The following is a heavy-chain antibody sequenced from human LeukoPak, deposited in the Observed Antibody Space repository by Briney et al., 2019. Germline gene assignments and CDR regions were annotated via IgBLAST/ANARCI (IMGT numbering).Heavy chain of an antibody. J-gene: IGHJ1*01. V-gene: IGHV3-23*01. Sequence: PGGSLRLSCAASGFTFSSYAMSWVRQAPGKGLEWVSAISGSGGSTNYAPSVKGRFTISRDNSKHTLYLQMNSLRAEDTAVYYCAKTLFYDRGHETFQDWGQGTLVTVSS. CDR2: ISGSGGST. D-gene: IGHD2/OR15-2a*01. CDR3: AKTLFYDRGHETFQD. CDR1: GFTFSSYA.